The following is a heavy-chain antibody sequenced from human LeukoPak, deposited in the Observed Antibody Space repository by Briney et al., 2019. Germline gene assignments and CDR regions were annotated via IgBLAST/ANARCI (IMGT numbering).Heavy chain of an antibody. CDR3: ARADIVVVPAAITL. J-gene: IGHJ4*02. CDR1: GYTFTGYY. Sequence: ASVKVSCKASGYTFTGYYMHWVRHAPGQGLEWMGWINPNSGGTNYAQKFQGRVTMTRDTSISTAYMELSRLRSDDTAVYYCARADIVVVPAAITLWGQGTLVTVSS. V-gene: IGHV1-2*02. CDR2: INPNSGGT. D-gene: IGHD2-2*01.